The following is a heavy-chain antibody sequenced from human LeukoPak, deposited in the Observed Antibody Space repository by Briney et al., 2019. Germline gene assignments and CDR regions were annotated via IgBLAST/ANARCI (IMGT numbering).Heavy chain of an antibody. CDR1: GFTVSSNY. D-gene: IGHD3-10*01. CDR2: ISYDGSIE. V-gene: IGHV3-30*01. J-gene: IGHJ4*02. Sequence: GGSLRLSCAASGFTVSSNYMSWVRQAPGKGPEWVAVISYDGSIEYYADSVKGRFTISRDNSKNTLYLQMNSLRAEDTAVYYCARDSTYYYDSGSSGPHYFDYWGQGTLVTVSS. CDR3: ARDSTYYYDSGSSGPHYFDY.